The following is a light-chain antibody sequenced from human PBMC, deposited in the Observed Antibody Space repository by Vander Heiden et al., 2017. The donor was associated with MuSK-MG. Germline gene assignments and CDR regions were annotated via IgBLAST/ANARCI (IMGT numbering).Light chain of an antibody. V-gene: IGKV3D-15*01. CDR2: GAS. CDR3: QQYNNWPPWT. J-gene: IGKJ1*01. CDR1: QTVSSN. Sequence: EGVMTQSPVTLSVSPGERATLSCRASQTVSSNLAWFQQKPGQPPRLLIYGASTRATGIPARFSGNGSETEFTLTISSLQSEDFAIYYCQQYNNWPPWTFGQGTKVERK.